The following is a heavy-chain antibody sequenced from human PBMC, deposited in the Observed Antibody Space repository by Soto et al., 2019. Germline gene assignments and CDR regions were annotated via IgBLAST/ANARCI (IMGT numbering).Heavy chain of an antibody. CDR1: GFTFSIYA. V-gene: IGHV3-23*01. J-gene: IGHJ4*02. CDR3: AKELSSMWFPLNS. Sequence: GSLRLSCAASGFTFSIYAMSWVRQAPGKGLEWVSAISGSGGSTWYADSVQGRFTISSDNSKNTLYLQMNSLRAEDTALYYCAKELSSMWFPLNSWGQGTLVTVS. D-gene: IGHD6-13*01. CDR2: ISGSGGST.